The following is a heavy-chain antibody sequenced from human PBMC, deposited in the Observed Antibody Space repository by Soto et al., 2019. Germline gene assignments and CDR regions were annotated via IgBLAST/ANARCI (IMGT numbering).Heavy chain of an antibody. CDR2: IYYSGST. V-gene: IGHV4-39*02. D-gene: IGHD3-16*01. CDR3: AREGAARGYYYYGMDV. Sequence: SETLSLTCTVSGGSISSSSYYWGWIRQPPGKGLEWIGSIYYSGSTHYNPSLKSRVTISVDTSKNQFSLKLSSVTAADTAVYYCAREGAARGYYYYGMDVWGQGTTVTVSS. CDR1: GGSISSSSYY. J-gene: IGHJ6*02.